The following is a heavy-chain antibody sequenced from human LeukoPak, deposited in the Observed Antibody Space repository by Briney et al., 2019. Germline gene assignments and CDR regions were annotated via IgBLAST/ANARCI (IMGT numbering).Heavy chain of an antibody. CDR1: GYTFTSYG. D-gene: IGHD6-19*01. CDR3: ARRVAGRGFDF. CDR2: ISAYNGNT. J-gene: IGHJ3*01. Sequence: GASVKVSCKASGYTFTSYGISWVRQAPGQGLEWMGWISAYNGNTNYAQKLQGRVTMTTDTSTSTVYMELRSLTSDDTAIYYCARRVAGRGFDFWGQGTMVTVSS. V-gene: IGHV1-18*01.